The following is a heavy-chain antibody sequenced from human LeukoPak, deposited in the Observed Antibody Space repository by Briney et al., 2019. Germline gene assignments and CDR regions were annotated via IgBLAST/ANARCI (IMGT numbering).Heavy chain of an antibody. CDR2: ISAYNGNT. V-gene: IGHV1-18*01. Sequence: ASVTVSCKASGYTFTSYGISWVRQAPGQGLEWMGWISAYNGNTNYAQKLQGRVTMTTDTSTSTAYMELRSLRSDDTAVYYCARDPLKYYYDSSGYYYWGQGTLVTVSS. D-gene: IGHD3-22*01. CDR1: GYTFTSYG. CDR3: ARDPLKYYYDSSGYYY. J-gene: IGHJ4*02.